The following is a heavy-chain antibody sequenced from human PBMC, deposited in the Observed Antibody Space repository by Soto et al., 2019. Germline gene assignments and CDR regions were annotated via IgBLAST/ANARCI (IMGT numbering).Heavy chain of an antibody. V-gene: IGHV3-73*01. Sequence: GGSLRLSCAASGFTFSGSAMHWVRQASGKGLEWVGRIRSKANSYATAYAASVKGRFTISRDDSKNTAYLQMNSLKTEDTAVYYCTSAVGYYDSSGTISVGMAVWGQGTTVTVSS. D-gene: IGHD3-22*01. CDR2: IRSKANSYAT. CDR1: GFTFSGSA. CDR3: TSAVGYYDSSGTISVGMAV. J-gene: IGHJ6*02.